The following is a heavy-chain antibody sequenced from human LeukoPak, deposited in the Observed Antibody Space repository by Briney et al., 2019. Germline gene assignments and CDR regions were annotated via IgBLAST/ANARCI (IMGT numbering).Heavy chain of an antibody. J-gene: IGHJ3*02. CDR2: INPNSGGT. CDR1: GYTFTGYY. Sequence: ASVKVSCKASGYTFTGYYMRWVRQAPGQGFEWMGWINPNSGGTKYAQKFQGRVTMTRDTSISTAYMELARLRSDDTAVYYCARDYYGLIPEIVVVTDLACDIWGQGTMVTVSS. D-gene: IGHD2-21*02. CDR3: ARDYYGLIPEIVVVTDLACDI. V-gene: IGHV1-2*02.